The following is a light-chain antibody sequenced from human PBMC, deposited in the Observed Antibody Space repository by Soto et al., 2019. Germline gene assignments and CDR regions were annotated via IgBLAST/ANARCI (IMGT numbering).Light chain of an antibody. CDR2: VGTGGIVG. CDR3: GADHGSGSNLVV. CDR1: SGYSNYK. J-gene: IGLJ2*01. Sequence: QPVLTQPPSASASLGASVTLTCTLSSGYSNYKVDWYQQRPGKGPRFVMRVGTGGIVGSKGDGIPDRFSVLGSGLNRYLTIKNIQEEDEGDYHCGADHGSGSNLVVFGGGTKLTVL. V-gene: IGLV9-49*01.